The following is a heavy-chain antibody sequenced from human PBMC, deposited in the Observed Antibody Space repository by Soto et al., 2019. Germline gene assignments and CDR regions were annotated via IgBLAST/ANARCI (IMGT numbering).Heavy chain of an antibody. V-gene: IGHV3-30-3*01. CDR3: ARDKTVIVVVGYFDY. CDR2: ISYDGSNK. D-gene: IGHD3-22*01. Sequence: QVQLVESGGGVVQPGRSLRLSCAASGFTFSSYAMHWVRQAPGKGLEWVAVISYDGSNKYYADSVKGRFTISRDNSKNTLYMQMDSLRAEDTGVYYWARDKTVIVVVGYFDYWGQGTLVTVSS. CDR1: GFTFSSYA. J-gene: IGHJ4*02.